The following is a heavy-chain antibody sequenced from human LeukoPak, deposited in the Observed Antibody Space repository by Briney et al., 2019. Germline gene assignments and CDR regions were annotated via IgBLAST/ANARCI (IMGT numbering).Heavy chain of an antibody. V-gene: IGHV3-23*01. D-gene: IGHD1-26*01. Sequence: PGGSLRLSCAAAGFTFSSYSMNWVRQAPGKGLEWVSAISGSGGSTYYADSVKGRFTISRDNSKNTLYLQMNSLRAEDTAVYYCAKAPSGSYPFDYWGQGTLVTVSS. CDR3: AKAPSGSYPFDY. CDR1: GFTFSSYS. J-gene: IGHJ4*02. CDR2: ISGSGGST.